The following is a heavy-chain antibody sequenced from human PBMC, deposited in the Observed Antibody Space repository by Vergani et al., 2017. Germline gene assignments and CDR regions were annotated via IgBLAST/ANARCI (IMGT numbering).Heavy chain of an antibody. J-gene: IGHJ6*02. Sequence: EVQLVESGGGLVQPGGSLRLSCAASGFTFSSYDMHWVRQATGKGLEWVSAIGTAGDTYYPGSVKGRFTISRENAKNSLYLQMNSLRAGDTAIYYCANSYCSSLSCYAFYGMEVWGQGTTVTVSS. CDR1: GFTFSSYD. V-gene: IGHV3-13*01. CDR3: ANSYCSSLSCYAFYGMEV. CDR2: IGTAGDT. D-gene: IGHD2-2*01.